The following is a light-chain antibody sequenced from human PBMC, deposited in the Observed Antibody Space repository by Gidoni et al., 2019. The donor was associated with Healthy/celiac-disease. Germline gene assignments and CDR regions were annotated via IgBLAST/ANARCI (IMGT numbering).Light chain of an antibody. V-gene: IGLV2-23*02. CDR2: EVS. CDR1: SSDVGSYNL. J-gene: IGLJ1*01. Sequence: QSALTQPASVAASPGQSITISCTGTSSDVGSYNLVSWYQQHPGKAPKLMIYEVSKRPSWVSNRFSGSKSGNTASLTISGLQAEDEADYYCCSYAGSSTLYVFGTGTKVTVL. CDR3: CSYAGSSTLYV.